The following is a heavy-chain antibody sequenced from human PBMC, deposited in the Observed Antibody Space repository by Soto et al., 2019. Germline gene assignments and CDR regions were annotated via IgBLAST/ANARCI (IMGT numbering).Heavy chain of an antibody. J-gene: IGHJ5*02. CDR2: ISGSGFKK. V-gene: IGHV3-23*01. D-gene: IGHD1-26*01. CDR1: GFIFENFG. CDR3: AKNQGVELVPLATVDWFDP. Sequence: GGSLRLSCAASGFIFENFGMSWVRQAPGKGLEWISSISGSGFKKYYADPVKGRFTISRDNSKSTVYLELNNLSAEDTAVYHCAKNQGVELVPLATVDWFDPWGQGSVVTVSS.